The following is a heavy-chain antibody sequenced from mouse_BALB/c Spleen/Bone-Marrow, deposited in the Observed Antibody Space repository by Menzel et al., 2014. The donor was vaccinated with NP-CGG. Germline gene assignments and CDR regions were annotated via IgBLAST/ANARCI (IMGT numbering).Heavy chain of an antibody. CDR2: INVNGDTT. V-gene: IGHV5-6-3*01. CDR1: GFTFSNYG. Sequence: EVQLVESGGGLVQPGGSLKLSCAASGFTFSNYGMSWVRQTPDKRLEMIATINVNGDTTYHPDSVKGRFTISRDNVKNTLYLQMSSLKSEDTAKYYCARGYDYSSWFAYWGQGTLVTVSA. D-gene: IGHD2-4*01. CDR3: ARGYDYSSWFAY. J-gene: IGHJ3*01.